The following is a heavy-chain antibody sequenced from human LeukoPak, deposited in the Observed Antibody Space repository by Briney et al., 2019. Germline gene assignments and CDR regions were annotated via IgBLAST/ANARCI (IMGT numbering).Heavy chain of an antibody. J-gene: IGHJ6*03. D-gene: IGHD2-2*01. V-gene: IGHV5-51*01. Sequence: GESLKISCKGSGYSFNTYWVAWVRQMPGKGLEWMGIIYPGDSDTRYSPSFEGQVTMSADKSISTAYLQWSSLKASDTAVYYCVRLPAARYYFYYMDVWGKGTPVTVSS. CDR1: GYSFNTYW. CDR3: VRLPAARYYFYYMDV. CDR2: IYPGDSDT.